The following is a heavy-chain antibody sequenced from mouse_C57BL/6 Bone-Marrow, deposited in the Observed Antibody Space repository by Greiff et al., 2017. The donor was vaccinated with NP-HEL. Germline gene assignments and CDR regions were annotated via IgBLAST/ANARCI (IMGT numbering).Heavy chain of an antibody. CDR3: ARLIYYDYGGYAMDY. J-gene: IGHJ4*01. D-gene: IGHD2-4*01. CDR2: INPNNGGT. Sequence: EVQLQQSGPELVKPGASVKISCTASGYTFTDYYMNWVKQSHGKSLEWIGDINPNNGGTSYNQKFKGKATLTVDKSSSTAYMELRSLTSEDSAVYYCARLIYYDYGGYAMDYWGQGTSVTVSS. V-gene: IGHV1-26*01. CDR1: GYTFTDYY.